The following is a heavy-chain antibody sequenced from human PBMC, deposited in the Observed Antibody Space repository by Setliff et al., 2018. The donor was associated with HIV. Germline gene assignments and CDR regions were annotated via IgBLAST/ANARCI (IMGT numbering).Heavy chain of an antibody. Sequence: SETLSLTCTVSGGSISSYYWSWIRQPPGNGLEWIGYIYYSGSTNYNPSLKSRVTITVDTSKNQFSLKLSSVTAADTAVYYCARGYPGIAVAGLTYYYYYYMDVWGKGTTVTVSS. D-gene: IGHD6-19*01. CDR2: IYYSGST. V-gene: IGHV4-59*01. CDR1: GGSISSYY. J-gene: IGHJ6*03. CDR3: ARGYPGIAVAGLTYYYYYYMDV.